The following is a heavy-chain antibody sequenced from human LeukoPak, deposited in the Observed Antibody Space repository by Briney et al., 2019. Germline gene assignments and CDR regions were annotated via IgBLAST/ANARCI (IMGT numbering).Heavy chain of an antibody. CDR2: IYKAGDP. Sequence: GGSLRLSCAASGFTVSTNYMTWVRQAPGKGLEWVSVIYKAGDPYNADSVKGRFSISRDNRKNMLYLQMNSLRAEDTAVYYCARGLIYYDSRGHYLAERPYFDYWGQGTLVTVSS. D-gene: IGHD3-22*01. CDR1: GFTVSTNY. CDR3: ARGLIYYDSRGHYLAERPYFDY. V-gene: IGHV3-53*01. J-gene: IGHJ4*02.